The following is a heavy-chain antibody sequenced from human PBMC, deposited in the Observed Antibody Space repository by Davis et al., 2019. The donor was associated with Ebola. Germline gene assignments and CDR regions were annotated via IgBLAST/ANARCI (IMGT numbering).Heavy chain of an antibody. Sequence: ASVKVSCKASGYTFTSYGISWVRQAPGQGLEWMGWISAYNGNTNYAQKLQGRVTMTTDTSTSTAYMELRSLRSDDTAVYYCARGPVKTILRYYYYYYGMDVWGKGTTVTVSS. D-gene: IGHD3-3*01. CDR1: GYTFTSYG. J-gene: IGHJ6*04. CDR2: ISAYNGNT. CDR3: ARGPVKTILRYYYYYYGMDV. V-gene: IGHV1-18*01.